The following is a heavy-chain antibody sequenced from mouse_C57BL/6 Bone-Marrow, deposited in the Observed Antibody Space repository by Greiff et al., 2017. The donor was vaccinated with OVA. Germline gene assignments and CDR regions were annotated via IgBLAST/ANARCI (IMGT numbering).Heavy chain of an antibody. CDR2: IWSDGST. D-gene: IGHD2-4*01. CDR1: GFSLTSYG. Sequence: VQLQESGPGLVAPSQSLSITCTVSGFSLTSYGLHWVRQPPGKGLEWLVVIWSDGSTTYNSALKSRLSISKDNSKSQVFLKMNSLQTDDTAMYYCATLYYDYDGYAMDYWGQGTSVTVSS. J-gene: IGHJ4*01. CDR3: ATLYYDYDGYAMDY. V-gene: IGHV2-6*03.